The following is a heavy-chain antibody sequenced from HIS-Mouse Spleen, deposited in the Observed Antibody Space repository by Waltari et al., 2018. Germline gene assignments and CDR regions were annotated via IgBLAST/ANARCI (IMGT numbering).Heavy chain of an antibody. D-gene: IGHD3-3*01. J-gene: IGHJ3*02. CDR2: IYTSGST. V-gene: IGHV4-4*07. CDR1: GGPISSSY. Sequence: QVQLQESGPGLVKPSETLSLTCTVPGGPISSSYWSSIRQPAGTGPAVIGRIYTSGSTNYNPSLKSRVTMSVDTSKNQFSLKLSSVTAADTAVYYCARDFHDFWSGYYGGDKKHDAFDIWGQGTMVTVSS. CDR3: ARDFHDFWSGYYGGDKKHDAFDI.